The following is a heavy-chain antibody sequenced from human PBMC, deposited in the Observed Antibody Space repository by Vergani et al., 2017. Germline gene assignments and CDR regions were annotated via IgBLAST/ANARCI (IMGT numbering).Heavy chain of an antibody. CDR2: IKFPPGEI. CDR3: ASDITASVKPPPHPDWFDP. D-gene: IGHD4-23*01. J-gene: IGHJ5*02. CDR1: GFNFPSFT. V-gene: IGHV3-21*06. Sequence: EAYLVQSGGGLVTPGGSLRLSCAASGFNFPSFTMNWVRQAPGKGLEWISSIKFPPGEIFYADSVKGRFTISRDNVKNVLFLQMQNLRAADTGVYFCASDITASVKPPPHPDWFDPWVEGSLVTVSS.